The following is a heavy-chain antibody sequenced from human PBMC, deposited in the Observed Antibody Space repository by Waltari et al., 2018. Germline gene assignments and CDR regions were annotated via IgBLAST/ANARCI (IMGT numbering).Heavy chain of an antibody. J-gene: IGHJ4*02. D-gene: IGHD6-13*01. CDR2: IGSSGANT. CDR1: GFTFSSFS. V-gene: IGHV3-23*01. CDR3: AKRIAAANTFDY. Sequence: EVQLLESGGGLVQPGGSLRLSCTASGFTFSSFSMSWVRQAPGKGRGGCSSIGSSGANTYDENSGKGRFTISRDKSKKTLYLQMNSLRAEDTAVYYCAKRIAAANTFDYWGQGTLVTVSS.